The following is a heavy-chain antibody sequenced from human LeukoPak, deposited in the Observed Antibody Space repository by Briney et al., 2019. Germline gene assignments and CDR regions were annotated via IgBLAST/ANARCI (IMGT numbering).Heavy chain of an antibody. J-gene: IGHJ6*02. D-gene: IGHD1-26*01. V-gene: IGHV3-21*01. CDR3: ARDSGSYFLGYYGMDV. CDR2: ISSSSSYI. CDR1: GFTFSSYI. Sequence: AGGSLRLSCAASGFTFSSYIMNWVRQAPGKGPEWVSSISSSSSYIYYADSVKGRFTISRDNAKNSLYLQMNSLRAEDTAVYYCARDSGSYFLGYYGMDVWGQGTTVTVSS.